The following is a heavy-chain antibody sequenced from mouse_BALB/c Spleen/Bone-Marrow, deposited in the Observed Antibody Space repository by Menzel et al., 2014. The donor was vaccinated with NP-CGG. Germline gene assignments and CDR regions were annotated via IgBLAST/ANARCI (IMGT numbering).Heavy chain of an antibody. CDR2: IRNKAKGYTT. Sequence: DVMLVESGGGLVQPGGSLRLSCATSGFTFSDYYMSWVRQPPGKALEWLGFIRNKAKGYTTEYIPSVKGRFTISRDNSQSMLYLLMNTLRAEDSATYYCARDRNNDIHWYLDVWGAGTTVTVSS. V-gene: IGHV7-3*02. CDR1: GFTFSDYY. D-gene: IGHD2-12*01. CDR3: ARDRNNDIHWYLDV. J-gene: IGHJ1*01.